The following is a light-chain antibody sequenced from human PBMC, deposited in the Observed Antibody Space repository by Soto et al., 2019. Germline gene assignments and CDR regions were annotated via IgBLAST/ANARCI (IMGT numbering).Light chain of an antibody. J-gene: IGKJ2*01. CDR3: LQHNTYPYT. CDR2: VAS. CDR1: QGIRNY. Sequence: IPMTQSPSSLSASVGDTVTVTCRASQGIRNYLNWFQQKPGKSPKRLISVASTLQSGVPSRFSGSGSGTEFTLTISSLQPEDSATYYCLQHNTYPYTSGQGTKLEIK. V-gene: IGKV1-17*01.